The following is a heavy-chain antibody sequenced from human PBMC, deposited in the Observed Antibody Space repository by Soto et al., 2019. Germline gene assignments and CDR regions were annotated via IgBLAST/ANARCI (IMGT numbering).Heavy chain of an antibody. Sequence: QVQVVESGGGVVQPGRSLRLSCTPSGFTFSGHAMHWVRQAPGKGLEWLAQIWYDGSNKYYADSVKGRFTISRDNSRNTLYVQMDSLRVEDTAVYYCARDGQSLAPYAWDVWGQGTSVTVSS. CDR2: IWYDGSNK. CDR3: ARDGQSLAPYAWDV. CDR1: GFTFSGHA. J-gene: IGHJ6*02. V-gene: IGHV3-33*01. D-gene: IGHD6-19*01.